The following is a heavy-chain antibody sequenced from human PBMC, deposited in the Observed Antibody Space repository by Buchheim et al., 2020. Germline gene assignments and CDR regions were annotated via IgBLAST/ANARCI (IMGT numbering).Heavy chain of an antibody. Sequence: QVQLQESGPGLVKPSETLSLTCTVSGGSISSYYWSWIRQPPGKGLEWIGYIYYSGSTNYNPSLKSRVTISVDTSKNQFSLKLSSVTAADTAVYYCASGGYYYDSSGYSHWGQGTL. CDR1: GGSISSYY. D-gene: IGHD3-22*01. CDR3: ASGGYYYDSSGYSH. J-gene: IGHJ4*02. CDR2: IYYSGST. V-gene: IGHV4-59*01.